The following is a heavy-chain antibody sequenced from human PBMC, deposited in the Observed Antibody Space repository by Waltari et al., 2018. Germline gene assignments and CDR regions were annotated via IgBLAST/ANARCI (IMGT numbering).Heavy chain of an antibody. CDR3: VAATPSSDK. Sequence: EVELVESGGGLVQPGGSPRLSCEVSGFSLSDRWMHWVRQTPEKGLVWVARVNSDGSNTAYADSVRGRFIISRDTARNTLFLQMSSVRVDDTALYYCVAATPSSDKWGQGTLVTVSS. J-gene: IGHJ4*02. V-gene: IGHV3-74*01. D-gene: IGHD6-19*01. CDR2: VNSDGSNT. CDR1: GFSLSDRW.